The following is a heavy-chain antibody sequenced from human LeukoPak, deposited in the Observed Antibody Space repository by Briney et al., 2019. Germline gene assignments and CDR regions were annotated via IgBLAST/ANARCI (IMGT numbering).Heavy chain of an antibody. Sequence: PGGSLRLSCAASGVPFSNVWVTWVRQVPGKGLEWVGRIRSYGYGGTTDYAASVRGRFIISRDDSKDRVYLQMDSLKIEDTALYYCTRGHYGPWGLGTLVTVSS. CDR1: GVPFSNVW. J-gene: IGHJ5*02. V-gene: IGHV3-15*01. D-gene: IGHD3-10*01. CDR3: TRGHYGP. CDR2: IRSYGYGGTT.